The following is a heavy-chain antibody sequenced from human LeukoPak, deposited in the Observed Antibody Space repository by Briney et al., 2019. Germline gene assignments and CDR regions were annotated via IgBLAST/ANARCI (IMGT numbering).Heavy chain of an antibody. CDR2: ISSSSSYI. Sequence: GGSLRLSCAASGFTFSSYTINWVRQAPGKGLEWVSSISSSSSYIFYADSAKGRFTISRDNAKTSLFLQMNSLRAEDTGVYYCARDEVLVSSSPSNWYFNLWGRGTLVTVSS. D-gene: IGHD2/OR15-2a*01. V-gene: IGHV3-21*01. CDR3: ARDEVLVSSSPSNWYFNL. J-gene: IGHJ2*01. CDR1: GFTFSSYT.